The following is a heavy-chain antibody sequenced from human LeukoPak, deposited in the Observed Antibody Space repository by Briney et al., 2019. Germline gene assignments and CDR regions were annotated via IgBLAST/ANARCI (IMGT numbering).Heavy chain of an antibody. CDR2: IYYSGST. V-gene: IGHV4-30-4*08. J-gene: IGHJ3*02. CDR1: GGSISSGDYY. Sequence: SETLSLTCTVSGGSISSGDYYWSWIRQPPGKGLEWIGYIYYSGSTYYNPSLKSRVTISVDTSKNQFSLKLSSVTAADTAVYYCARATTVVTPGDAFDIWGQGTMVTVSS. D-gene: IGHD4-23*01. CDR3: ARATTVVTPGDAFDI.